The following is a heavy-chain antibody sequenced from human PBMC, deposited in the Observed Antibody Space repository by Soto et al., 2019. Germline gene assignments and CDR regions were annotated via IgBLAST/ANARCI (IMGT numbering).Heavy chain of an antibody. V-gene: IGHV4-4*02. CDR3: AGRPEIHPR. CDR2: IHRDGVT. Sequence: QVHLQESGPGLVKPSETLSLTCAISSGSTSSSDWWTWVRQPPGEGLEWIGEIHRDGVTNYNSSLKSRLTISLDQSRNQFSLSLTSVTAADAAVYFCAGRPEIHPRWGQGILVPVSS. D-gene: IGHD1-26*01. J-gene: IGHJ4*02. CDR1: SGSTSSSDW.